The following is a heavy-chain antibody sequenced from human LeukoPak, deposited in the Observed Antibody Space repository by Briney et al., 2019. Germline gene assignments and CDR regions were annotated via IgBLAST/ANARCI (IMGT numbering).Heavy chain of an antibody. Sequence: GGSLRLSCAASGFTFSSFAMTWVRQAPGKGLEWVSVISGSAATTYYADSVKGRFIISRDPPKNTLYLQMNSLPCVDTALYYCAIETSGSGYSPDYWGQGTLVTVSS. V-gene: IGHV3-23*01. J-gene: IGHJ4*02. CDR1: GFTFSSFA. CDR2: ISGSAATT. D-gene: IGHD3-22*01. CDR3: AIETSGSGYSPDY.